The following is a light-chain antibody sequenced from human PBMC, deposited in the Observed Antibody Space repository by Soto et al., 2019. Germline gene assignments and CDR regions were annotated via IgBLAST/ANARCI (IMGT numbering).Light chain of an antibody. V-gene: IGLV2-14*01. CDR2: DVS. CDR3: SSYTSSSRAYV. CDR1: SSDVGGYNY. Sequence: QSALTQPASVSGSPGQSITISCTGTSSDVGGYNYVSWYQQHPGKAPKLMIYDVSNRPSGVSNRFSGSKSGNTASLTISGLQAEDEADYYCSSYTSSSRAYVFGTGTKVILL. J-gene: IGLJ1*01.